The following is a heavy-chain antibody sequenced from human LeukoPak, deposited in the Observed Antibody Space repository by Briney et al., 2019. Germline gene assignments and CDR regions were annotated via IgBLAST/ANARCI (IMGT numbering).Heavy chain of an antibody. CDR1: GITFSSYW. CDR3: ARGRPHGNDY. Sequence: GGSLRLSCAASGITFSSYWMNWVRQAPGKGLVWVSRIASDGSSTTYADSVKGRFSISRDNAKNTLYLQMNSLRVEDTAVYYCARGRPHGNDYWGQGTLVTVSS. D-gene: IGHD4-23*01. CDR2: IASDGSST. V-gene: IGHV3-74*01. J-gene: IGHJ4*02.